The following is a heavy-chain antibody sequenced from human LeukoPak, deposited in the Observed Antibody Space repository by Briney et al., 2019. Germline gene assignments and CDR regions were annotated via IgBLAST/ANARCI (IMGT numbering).Heavy chain of an antibody. Sequence: ASVKVSCKASGYTFTSYDINWVRQATGQGLEWMGWMNPNSGNTGYAQKFQGRVTMTRNTSISTAYMELSSLRSEDTAVYYCARGRGSVYYYYYMDVWGKGTTVTISS. CDR2: MNPNSGNT. CDR1: GYTFTSYD. J-gene: IGHJ6*03. V-gene: IGHV1-8*01. CDR3: ARGRGSVYYYYYMDV.